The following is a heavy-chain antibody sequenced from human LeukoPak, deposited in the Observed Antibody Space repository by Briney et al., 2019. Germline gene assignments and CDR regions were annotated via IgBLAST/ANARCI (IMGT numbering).Heavy chain of an antibody. V-gene: IGHV4-59*01. CDR2: IYYSGST. D-gene: IGHD6-13*01. CDR1: GGSISSYY. CDR3: ARGTDSSSSSLLFDY. J-gene: IGHJ4*02. Sequence: SETLSLTCTGSGGSISSYYWIWIRQPPGKGLEWIGYIYYSGSTNYNPSLKSRVTISVDTSKNQFSLKLSSVTAADTAVYYCARGTDSSSSSLLFDYWGQGTLVTVSS.